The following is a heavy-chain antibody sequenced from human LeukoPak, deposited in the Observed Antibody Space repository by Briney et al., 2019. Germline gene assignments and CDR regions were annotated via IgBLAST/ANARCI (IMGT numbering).Heavy chain of an antibody. CDR3: AKPYDFWSGYLDY. CDR2: ISWDGGST. V-gene: IGHV3-43*01. Sequence: GRSLRLSCAASGFTSDNYTMHWVRQAPGKGLEWVSLISWDGGSTYYGDSVKGRFTISRDNSKNSLYLQMNSLRTEDTALYYCAKPYDFWSGYLDYWGQGTLVIVSS. D-gene: IGHD3-3*01. CDR1: GFTSDNYT. J-gene: IGHJ4*02.